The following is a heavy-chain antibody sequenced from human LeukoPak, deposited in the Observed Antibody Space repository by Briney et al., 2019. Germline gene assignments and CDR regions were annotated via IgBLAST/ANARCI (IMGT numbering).Heavy chain of an antibody. CDR3: ARRGGSSSCQSPIDY. D-gene: IGHD6-6*01. J-gene: IGHJ4*02. Sequence: GGSLRLSCTASGFTFSDYWMTWVRQAPGKGPEWVANIKQDGSQRYYVDSVRGRFTISRDNAKNSLFLQMNGLRAEDTAVYYCARRGGSSSCQSPIDYWGQGTLVTVSS. CDR2: IKQDGSQR. V-gene: IGHV3-7*01. CDR1: GFTFSDYW.